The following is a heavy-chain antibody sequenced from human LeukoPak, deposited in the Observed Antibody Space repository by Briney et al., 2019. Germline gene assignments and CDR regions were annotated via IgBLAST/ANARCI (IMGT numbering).Heavy chain of an antibody. CDR1: GGSISSGSYY. CDR3: ARLWAFRGWFDP. J-gene: IGHJ5*02. Sequence: SETLSLTCTVSGGSISSGSYYWGWIRQPPGKGLEWIGSMFYSGSTYYNPSLKSRVTISVDTSKNQFSLRLSSVTAADTAVYYCARLWAFRGWFDPWGQGTLVTVSS. D-gene: IGHD2/OR15-2a*01. CDR2: MFYSGST. V-gene: IGHV4-39*01.